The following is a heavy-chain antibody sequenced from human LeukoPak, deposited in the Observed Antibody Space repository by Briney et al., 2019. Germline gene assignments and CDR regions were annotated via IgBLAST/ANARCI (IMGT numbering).Heavy chain of an antibody. J-gene: IGHJ4*02. CDR3: ARHKYYDSSGYRPHFDY. CDR2: IYYSGST. D-gene: IGHD3-22*01. V-gene: IGHV4-39*01. CDR1: GDSVSLSFYY. Sequence: SETLSLTCSVSGDSVSLSFYYWGWIRQPPGKGLEWIGSIYYSGSTYYNPSLKSRVTISVDTSKNQFSLKLSSVTAADTAVYYCARHKYYDSSGYRPHFDYWGQGTLVTVSS.